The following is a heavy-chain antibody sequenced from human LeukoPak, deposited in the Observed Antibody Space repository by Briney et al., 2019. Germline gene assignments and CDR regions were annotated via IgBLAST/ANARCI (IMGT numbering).Heavy chain of an antibody. D-gene: IGHD6-13*01. CDR2: IKEDGTEK. J-gene: IGHJ4*02. CDR3: ARDRSKGAATGSLFDY. Sequence: GGSLRLSCAGSGFTFSDFWMTWVRQTPGKGLEWVANIKEDGTEKNLVDSVKGRFTISRDNAKNSLYLQMNSLRAEDTAVYYCARDRSKGAATGSLFDYWGQGTLVTVSS. CDR1: GFTFSDFW. V-gene: IGHV3-7*01.